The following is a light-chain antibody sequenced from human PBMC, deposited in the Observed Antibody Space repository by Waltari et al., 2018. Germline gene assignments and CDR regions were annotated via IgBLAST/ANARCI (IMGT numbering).Light chain of an antibody. CDR1: QNINKW. V-gene: IGKV1-5*01. CDR3: QQYYRYIT. CDR2: DAS. Sequence: DIQMTQSPSTLSASVGDRVTVTCRASQNINKWLAWYQQKPGKAPNLLLYDASTLQSGVPARFSGSGFGTEFTLAISSLQPEDFATYFCQQYYRYITFGQGTRLEIK. J-gene: IGKJ5*01.